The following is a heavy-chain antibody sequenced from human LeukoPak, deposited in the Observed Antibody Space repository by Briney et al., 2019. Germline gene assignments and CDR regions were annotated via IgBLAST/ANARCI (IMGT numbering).Heavy chain of an antibody. D-gene: IGHD5-18*01. V-gene: IGHV4-59*12. CDR1: GGSISSYY. J-gene: IGHJ5*02. CDR2: IYYSGST. Sequence: PSETLSLTCTVSGGSISSYYWSWIRQPPGKGLEWIGYIYYSGSTYYNPSLKSRVTISVDTSKNQFSLKLSSVTAADTAVYYCARQTAKGNNWFDPWGQGTLVTVSS. CDR3: ARQTAKGNNWFDP.